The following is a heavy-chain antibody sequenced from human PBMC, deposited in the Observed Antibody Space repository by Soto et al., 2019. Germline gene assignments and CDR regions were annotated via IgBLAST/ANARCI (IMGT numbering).Heavy chain of an antibody. CDR3: ARTSNERLFEF. D-gene: IGHD4-4*01. CDR2: IYWDDDK. J-gene: IGHJ4*02. V-gene: IGHV2-5*02. CDR1: GFSLSTSGVG. Sequence: SGPTLVNPTQTLTLTCTFSGFSLSTSGVGVGRIRQPPGKALEWLAIIYWDDDKRYSPSLKSRLTITKDTSKNQVVLTMTNMDPVDTATYYCARTSNERLFEFWGQGTRVTVSS.